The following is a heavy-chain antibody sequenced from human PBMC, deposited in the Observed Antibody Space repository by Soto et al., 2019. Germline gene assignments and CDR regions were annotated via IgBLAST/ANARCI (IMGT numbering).Heavy chain of an antibody. Sequence: ASVKVSCKASGYTFTSYDIDWVRQATGQGLEWMGWMNPNSGNTGYAQKFQGRVTMTRNTSISTAYMELSSLRSEDTAVYYCARVGPRYSSGWHVVSYYYYMDVWGKGTTVTVSS. D-gene: IGHD6-19*01. J-gene: IGHJ6*03. V-gene: IGHV1-8*01. CDR2: MNPNSGNT. CDR3: ARVGPRYSSGWHVVSYYYYMDV. CDR1: GYTFTSYD.